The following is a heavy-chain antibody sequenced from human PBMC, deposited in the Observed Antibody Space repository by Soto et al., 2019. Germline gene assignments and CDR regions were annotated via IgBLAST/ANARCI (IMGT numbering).Heavy chain of an antibody. CDR2: IYYSGKT. CDR3: GRVPFGYSSSHYFDF. V-gene: IGHV4-38-2*01. D-gene: IGHD6-6*01. J-gene: IGHJ4*02. Sequence: SETLSLTCAVSDYSITNGYFWGWIRQPPGKGLEWIGSIYYSGKTYYNPSLKSRVTISVDTSRNRFSLKLSSVTAADTAVFYCGRVPFGYSSSHYFDFGGQGALVTVSS. CDR1: DYSITNGYF.